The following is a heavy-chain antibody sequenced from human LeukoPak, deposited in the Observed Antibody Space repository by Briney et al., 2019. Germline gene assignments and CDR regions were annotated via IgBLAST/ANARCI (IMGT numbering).Heavy chain of an antibody. CDR3: AKVRTAAAGLDY. Sequence: GGSLRLSCAASGFTFSRYGMHWVRQAPGKGLEWVAVIWYDGSNKYYADSVKGRFTISRDNSKNTLYLQMNSLRAEDTAVYYCAKVRTAAAGLDYWGQGTLVTVSS. CDR2: IWYDGSNK. J-gene: IGHJ4*02. CDR1: GFTFSRYG. V-gene: IGHV3-33*06. D-gene: IGHD6-13*01.